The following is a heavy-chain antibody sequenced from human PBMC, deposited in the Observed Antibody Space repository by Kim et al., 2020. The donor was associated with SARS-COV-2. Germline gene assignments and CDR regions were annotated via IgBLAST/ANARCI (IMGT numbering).Heavy chain of an antibody. D-gene: IGHD3-22*01. J-gene: IGHJ1*01. CDR3: ARSSVRGGYYNSFFQH. CDR2: INPSGGST. Sequence: ASVKVSCKASGYTFTSYYMHWVRQAPGQGLEWMGKINPSGGSTSYAQKIQGRLTMIRDTSTSTVYMELSSPRSEDTAVYYCARSSVRGGYYNSFFQHWGQGTLVTVSS. V-gene: IGHV1-46*01. CDR1: GYTFTSYY.